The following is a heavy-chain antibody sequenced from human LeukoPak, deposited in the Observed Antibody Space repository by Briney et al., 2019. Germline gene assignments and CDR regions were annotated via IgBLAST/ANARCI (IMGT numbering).Heavy chain of an antibody. Sequence: GGSLRLSCAASGFTFSSYGMSWVRPAPGKGLEWVSAISGSGGSTYYADSVKGRFTISRDNSKNTLYLQMNSLRAEDTAVYYCARHLSGVTGYTYGRGIDYWGQGTLVTVSS. CDR2: ISGSGGST. V-gene: IGHV3-23*01. D-gene: IGHD5-18*01. CDR1: GFTFSSYG. CDR3: ARHLSGVTGYTYGRGIDY. J-gene: IGHJ4*02.